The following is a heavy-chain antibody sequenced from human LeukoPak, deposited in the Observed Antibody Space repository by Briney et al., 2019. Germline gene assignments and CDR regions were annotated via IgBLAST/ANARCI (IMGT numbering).Heavy chain of an antibody. J-gene: IGHJ4*02. CDR2: ISGSGGTT. D-gene: IGHD6-13*01. CDR1: GFTFSSYG. CDR3: AKDSSSWFEYFDY. Sequence: PGGSLRLSCAASGFTFSSYGMHWVRQAPGKGLEWVSGISGSGGTTYYADSVKGRFTISRDNSKNTLYLQMNSLRAEDTAVYYCAKDSSSWFEYFDYWGQGTLVTVSS. V-gene: IGHV3-23*01.